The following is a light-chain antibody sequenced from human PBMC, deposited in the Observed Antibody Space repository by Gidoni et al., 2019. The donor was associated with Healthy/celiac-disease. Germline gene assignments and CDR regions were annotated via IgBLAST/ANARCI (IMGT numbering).Light chain of an antibody. CDR2: DAS. Sequence: DIQMTQSPSTLSASVGDRATITCRASQSISSWLAWYQQKPGKAPKLLIYDASSLEMGVPSRFSGSGSGTVFTLTISCLQPSDFATYYCQQYNSYPFTFGPGTKVDIK. V-gene: IGKV1-5*01. CDR1: QSISSW. CDR3: QQYNSYPFT. J-gene: IGKJ3*01.